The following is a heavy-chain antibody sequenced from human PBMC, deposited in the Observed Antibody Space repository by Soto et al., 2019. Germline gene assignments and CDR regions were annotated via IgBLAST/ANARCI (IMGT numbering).Heavy chain of an antibody. Sequence: PGGSLRLSCAASGCTFSSYSMNWVRQAPGKGLEWVSYISSSSSTIYYADSVKGRFTISRDNAKNSLYLQMNSLRDEDTAVYYCARFLCFFWSGFPPRPPYGMGVGGKGTTVPVS. CDR3: ARFLCFFWSGFPPRPPYGMGV. J-gene: IGHJ6*04. D-gene: IGHD3-3*01. CDR1: GCTFSSYS. CDR2: ISSSSSTI. V-gene: IGHV3-48*02.